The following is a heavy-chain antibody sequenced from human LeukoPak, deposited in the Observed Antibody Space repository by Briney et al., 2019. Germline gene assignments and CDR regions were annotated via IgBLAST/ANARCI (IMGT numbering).Heavy chain of an antibody. D-gene: IGHD2-8*01. J-gene: IGHJ3*02. V-gene: IGHV4-4*07. CDR2: FYFSGSS. CDR3: AREVNEKHDAFDM. Sequence: PSETLSITCSVSSVSINGYYWSWIRQSAGKGLEWLGRFYFSGSSDYNPSLKSRVSMSIDTSQNHFYLRLTSVTAADTGVYFCAREVNEKHDAFDMWGQGTMVAVSS. CDR1: SVSINGYY.